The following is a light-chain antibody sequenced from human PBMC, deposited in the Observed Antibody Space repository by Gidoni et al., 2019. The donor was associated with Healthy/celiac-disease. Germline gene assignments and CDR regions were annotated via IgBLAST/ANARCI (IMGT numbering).Light chain of an antibody. J-gene: IGKJ1*01. CDR3: QQSYSTPWT. Sequence: DIQMTQSPSYLSASVGDRVTITFRASQSISSYLNWYQQKPGKAPKLLIYAASRLQSWVPSRFSGSGSGTDFTLTISSLQPEDFATYYCQQSYSTPWTFGQGTKVEIK. CDR2: AAS. CDR1: QSISSY. V-gene: IGKV1-39*01.